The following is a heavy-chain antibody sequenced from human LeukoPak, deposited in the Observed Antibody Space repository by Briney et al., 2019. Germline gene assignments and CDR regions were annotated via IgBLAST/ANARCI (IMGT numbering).Heavy chain of an antibody. CDR3: TTALIWFGELEGYSGPNRIYY. CDR1: GVTFSNAW. Sequence: PAGTLRLTCAASGVTFSNAWISWVWNPPGQGQGRDGHGKSKTDGGTTDYAARVKARFHISRDDAKNTLYLQLNSLKPEATAVYYCTTALIWFGELEGYSGPNRIYYWGQGTLVTVSS. CDR2: GKSKTDGGTT. J-gene: IGHJ4*02. D-gene: IGHD3-10*01. V-gene: IGHV3-15*01.